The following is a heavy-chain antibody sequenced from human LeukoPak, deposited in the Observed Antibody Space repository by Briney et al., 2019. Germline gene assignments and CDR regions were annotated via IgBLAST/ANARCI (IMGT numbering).Heavy chain of an antibody. CDR3: ASVSGWFDP. Sequence: GRSLRLSCAASGFTFGSYAMHWVRQAPGKGLEWVAVISYDGSNKYYADSVKGRFTISRDNSKNTLYLQMNSLRAEDTAVYYCASVSGWFDPWGQGTLVTVSS. CDR1: GFTFGSYA. V-gene: IGHV3-30*04. CDR2: ISYDGSNK. D-gene: IGHD3-10*01. J-gene: IGHJ5*02.